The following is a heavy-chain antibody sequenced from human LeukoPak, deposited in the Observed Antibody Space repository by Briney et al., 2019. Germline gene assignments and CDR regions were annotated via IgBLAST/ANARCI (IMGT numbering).Heavy chain of an antibody. CDR1: GGSINSGGYY. CDR2: IYYSGST. CDR3: ARGDRLGRDY. V-gene: IGHV4-31*03. D-gene: IGHD3-9*01. J-gene: IGHJ4*02. Sequence: SQTLSLTCTVSGGSINSGGYYWSWIRQHPGKGLEWIGYIYYSGSTYYNQSLKSRVTISVDTSKKQFSLKLSSVTAADTAVYYCARGDRLGRDYWGQGTLVTVSS.